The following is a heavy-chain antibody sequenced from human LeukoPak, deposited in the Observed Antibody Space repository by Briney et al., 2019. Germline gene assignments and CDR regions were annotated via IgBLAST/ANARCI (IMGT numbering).Heavy chain of an antibody. V-gene: IGHV4-38-2*01. Sequence: LRLSCAASGFTFSDYYMSWIRQPPGKGLEWVGSINYSGTTYYNPSLRSRLSISVDTSRTQFFLRLNSVTAADTAVYYCGRLFDSWGQGILVTVSS. J-gene: IGHJ4*02. CDR3: GRLFDS. CDR1: GFTFSDYY. CDR2: INYSGTT.